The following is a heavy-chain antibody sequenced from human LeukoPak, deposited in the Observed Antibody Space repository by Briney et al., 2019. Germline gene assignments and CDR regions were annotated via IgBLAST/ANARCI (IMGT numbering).Heavy chain of an antibody. CDR1: GYSISSGYY. J-gene: IGHJ4*02. CDR3: ATGGLYGSFPFDYFDY. V-gene: IGHV4-38-2*02. CDR2: IYHSGST. Sequence: SSETLSLTCTVSGYSISSGYYWGWIRQPPGKGLEWIGSIYHSGSTNYNPSLKSRVTISVDTSKNQFSLKLSSVTAADTAVYYCATGGLYGSFPFDYFDYWGQGTLVTVSS. D-gene: IGHD3-16*01.